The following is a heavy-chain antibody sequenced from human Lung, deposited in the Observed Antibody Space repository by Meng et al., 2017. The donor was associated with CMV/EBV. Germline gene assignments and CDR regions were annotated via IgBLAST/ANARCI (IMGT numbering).Heavy chain of an antibody. CDR1: GFSFNTYT. J-gene: IGHJ4*02. V-gene: IGHV3-21*01. CDR2: VSDGGDYV. D-gene: IGHD2-2*02. CDR3: ARDLGYCSRTSCYMFYFDY. Sequence: GSXRLXCAASGFSFNTYTLNWVRQAPGKGLEWVSSVSDGGDYVYYADSVKGRFTISRDNARNSLFLQMNSLRAEDTAVYYCARDLGYCSRTSCYMFYFDYWGQGTXVTVSS.